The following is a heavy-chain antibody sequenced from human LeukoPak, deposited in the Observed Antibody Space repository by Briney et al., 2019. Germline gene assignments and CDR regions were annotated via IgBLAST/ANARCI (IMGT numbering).Heavy chain of an antibody. D-gene: IGHD6-13*01. CDR2: ISYDGGNK. Sequence: GGSLRLSCAASGFTFSSYAMHWVRQAPGKGLEWVAVISYDGGNKYYADSVKGRFTISRDNSKNTLYLQMNSLRAEDTAVYYCAKDLIAAAGEDYWGQGTLVTVSS. J-gene: IGHJ4*02. CDR3: AKDLIAAAGEDY. CDR1: GFTFSSYA. V-gene: IGHV3-30*04.